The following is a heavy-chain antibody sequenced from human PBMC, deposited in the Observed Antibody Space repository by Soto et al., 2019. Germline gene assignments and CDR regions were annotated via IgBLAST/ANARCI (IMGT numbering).Heavy chain of an antibody. D-gene: IGHD2-21*01. CDR1: GYTFTRYA. V-gene: IGHV1-3*04. J-gene: IGHJ5*02. CDR3: ARNVDWFDP. Sequence: ASVKVSCKASGYTFTRYAMHWVRQAPGQGLEWMGWINTGNGNTHYSQKFQGRVTFTRDASATTAYMELSSLTPEDTAVYYCARNVDWFDPWGQGTLVTVSS. CDR2: INTGNGNT.